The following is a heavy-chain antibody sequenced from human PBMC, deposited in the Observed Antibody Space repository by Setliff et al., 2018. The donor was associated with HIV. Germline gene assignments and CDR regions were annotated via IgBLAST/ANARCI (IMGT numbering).Heavy chain of an antibody. J-gene: IGHJ3*02. V-gene: IGHV1-18*01. CDR3: ASAGAWQRNALDI. CDR2: ISAYNGNT. D-gene: IGHD5-12*01. CDR1: GYTFTSYG. Sequence: ASVKVSCKASGYTFTSYGISWVRQAPGQGLEWMGWISAYNGNTNYAQKLQGRVTMTTDTSTSTVYMELSSLRSEDTAVYYCASAGAWQRNALDICGQGTMVTVSS.